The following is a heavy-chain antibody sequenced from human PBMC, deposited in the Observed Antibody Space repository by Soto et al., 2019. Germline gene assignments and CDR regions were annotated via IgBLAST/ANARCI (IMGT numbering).Heavy chain of an antibody. V-gene: IGHV3-30*18. J-gene: IGHJ6*03. CDR2: ISFDGGTK. D-gene: IGHD2-15*01. CDR3: AKDGLCSGENCYQHNYYYYYMDV. CDR1: GFIFSSYG. Sequence: GGSLRLSCAASGFIFSSYGVHWVRQAPGKGLDWVAVISFDGGTKYYADSVQGRFTISRDNSKDTLYLQMNSLRPEDTAVYFCAKDGLCSGENCYQHNYYYYYMDVWGKGTTVTVSS.